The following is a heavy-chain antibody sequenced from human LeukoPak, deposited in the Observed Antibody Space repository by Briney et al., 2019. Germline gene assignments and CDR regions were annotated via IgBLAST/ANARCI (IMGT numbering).Heavy chain of an antibody. Sequence: GASVRVSYGASGYTFTVYYIQGVRQAPGQGRERVGWINPNINGTNYAQKLQGRVTMTTDTSTSTAYMELRSLRSDDTAVYYCARDAYYYGSGSSFDYWGQGTLVTVSS. V-gene: IGHV1-2*02. CDR3: ARDAYYYGSGSSFDY. CDR2: INPNINGT. J-gene: IGHJ4*02. CDR1: GYTFTVYY. D-gene: IGHD3-10*01.